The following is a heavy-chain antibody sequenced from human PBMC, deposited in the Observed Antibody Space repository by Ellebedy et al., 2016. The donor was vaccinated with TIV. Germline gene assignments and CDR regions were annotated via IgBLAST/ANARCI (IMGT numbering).Heavy chain of an antibody. Sequence: GESLKISXAASGFTFRSYWMSWVRQAPGKGLEWVANIKYDGSEEYYVDSVKGRFTISRDNTKNSLYLQMNSLRAEDTAVYYCARENFYGMDVWGQGTTVTVSS. CDR2: IKYDGSEE. V-gene: IGHV3-7*03. CDR1: GFTFRSYW. J-gene: IGHJ6*02. CDR3: ARENFYGMDV.